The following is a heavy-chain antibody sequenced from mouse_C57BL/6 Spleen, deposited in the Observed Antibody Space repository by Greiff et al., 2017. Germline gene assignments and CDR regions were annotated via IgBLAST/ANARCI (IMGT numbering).Heavy chain of an antibody. D-gene: IGHD2-1*01. CDR3: ARSDGNPFAY. Sequence: EVQLQQSGPVLVKPGASVKMSCKASGYTFTDYYMNWVQQSHGKSLEWIGVINPYNGGTSYNQKFKGKATLTVDKSSSTAYMELNSLTSEDSAVYYCARSDGNPFAYWGQGTLVTVSA. CDR1: GYTFTDYY. CDR2: INPYNGGT. V-gene: IGHV1-19*01. J-gene: IGHJ3*01.